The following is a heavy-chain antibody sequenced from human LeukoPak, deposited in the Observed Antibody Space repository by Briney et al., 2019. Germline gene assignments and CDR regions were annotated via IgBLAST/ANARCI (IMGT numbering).Heavy chain of an antibody. D-gene: IGHD3-9*01. CDR3: ARNFYYDILTGYYTSWFDP. J-gene: IGHJ5*02. V-gene: IGHV4-39*01. CDR1: GGSISSSSYY. Sequence: SETLSLTCTVSGGSISSSSYYWGWIRQPPGKGLEWIGSIYYSGSTYYNPSLKSRVTISVDTSKNQFSLKLSSVTAADTAVYYCARNFYYDILTGYYTSWFDPWGQGTLVTVSS. CDR2: IYYSGST.